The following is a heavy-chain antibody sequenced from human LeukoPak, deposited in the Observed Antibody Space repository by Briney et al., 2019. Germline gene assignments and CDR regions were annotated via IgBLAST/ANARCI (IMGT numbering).Heavy chain of an antibody. CDR1: GFTFSSYE. J-gene: IGHJ5*02. CDR2: ISSSGSTI. Sequence: GGSLRLSCAASGFTFSSYEMNWVRQAPGKGLEWVSYISSSGSTIYYADSVKGRFTISRDNAKNSLCLQMNSLRAEDTAVYYCARVMADIVVVPAAMLFDPWGQGTLVTVSS. V-gene: IGHV3-48*03. D-gene: IGHD2-2*01. CDR3: ARVMADIVVVPAAMLFDP.